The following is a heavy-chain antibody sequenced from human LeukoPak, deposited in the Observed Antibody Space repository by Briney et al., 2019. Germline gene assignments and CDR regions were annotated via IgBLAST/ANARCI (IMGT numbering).Heavy chain of an antibody. V-gene: IGHV3-30*02. Sequence: GGSLRLSCAASGFTFSSYGMHWVRQAPGKGLEWVAFIRYDGSNKDYADSVKGRFTNSRDNSKNTLYLQMNSLRAEDTAVYYCAKPGGYYDSSGYFDYWGQGTVVTVSS. CDR3: AKPGGYYDSSGYFDY. J-gene: IGHJ4*02. CDR1: GFTFSSYG. D-gene: IGHD3-22*01. CDR2: IRYDGSNK.